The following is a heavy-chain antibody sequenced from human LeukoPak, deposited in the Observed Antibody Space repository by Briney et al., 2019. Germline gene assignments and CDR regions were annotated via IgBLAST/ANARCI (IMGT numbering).Heavy chain of an antibody. CDR2: ISGSGGST. V-gene: IGHV3-23*01. D-gene: IGHD3-10*01. J-gene: IGHJ4*02. CDR3: AKDPIYGSGSYPDY. Sequence: GGSLRLSCAASGFTFSSYWMSWVRQAPGKGLEWVSAISGSGGSTYYADSVKGRFTISRDNSKNTLYLQMNSLRAEDTAVYYCAKDPIYGSGSYPDYWGQGTLVTVSS. CDR1: GFTFSSYW.